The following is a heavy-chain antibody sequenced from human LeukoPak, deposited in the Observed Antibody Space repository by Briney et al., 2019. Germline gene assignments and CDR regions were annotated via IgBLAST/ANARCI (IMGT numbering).Heavy chain of an antibody. CDR2: ISAYNGNT. D-gene: IGHD2-15*01. V-gene: IGHV1-18*01. CDR3: ARDCSGGSCYSDY. CDR1: GYTFTSYG. J-gene: IGHJ4*02. Sequence: ASVKVSCKASGYTFTSYGITWVRQAPGQGLEWMGWISAYNGNTNYAQNFQGRLTMTADTSTSTAYMELRGLRSDDTAVYYCARDCSGGSCYSDYWGQGTLVTVSS.